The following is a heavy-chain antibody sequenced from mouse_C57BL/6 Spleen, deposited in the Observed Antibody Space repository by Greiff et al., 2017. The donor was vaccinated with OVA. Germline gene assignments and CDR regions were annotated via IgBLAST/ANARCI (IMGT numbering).Heavy chain of an antibody. CDR1: GFSLTSYA. CDR3: AATMVTTPFAY. V-gene: IGHV2-9-1*01. J-gene: IGHJ3*01. Sequence: QVVESGPGLVAPSQSLSITCTVSGFSLTSYAISWVRQPPGKGLEWLGVIWTGGGPNYNSALKSRLSISKDNSKSQVFLKMNSLQTDDTARYYCAATMVTTPFAYWGQGTLVTVSA. D-gene: IGHD2-2*01. CDR2: IWTGGGP.